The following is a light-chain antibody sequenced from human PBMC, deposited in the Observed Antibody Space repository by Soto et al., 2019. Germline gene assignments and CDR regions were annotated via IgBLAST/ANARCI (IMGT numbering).Light chain of an antibody. CDR3: CSYAGSYSNYV. CDR2: DVS. Sequence: QSALTQPRSVSGSPGQSVTISCTGTSSDVGGYNYVSWYQQHPGKAPKLMIYDVSKRPSGVPDRFSGSKSGNTASLTISGLQAEDEADYYCCSYAGSYSNYVSGTGTKLTVL. J-gene: IGLJ1*01. CDR1: SSDVGGYNY. V-gene: IGLV2-11*01.